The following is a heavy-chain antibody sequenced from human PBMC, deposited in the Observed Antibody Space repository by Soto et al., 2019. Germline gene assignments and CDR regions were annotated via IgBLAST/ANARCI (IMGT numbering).Heavy chain of an antibody. CDR2: ISAYNGNT. V-gene: IGHV1-18*01. D-gene: IGHD2-2*01. CDR1: GYTFTSYG. CDR3: AREDIVVVPAAKTYYYYYGMDV. Sequence: QVPLVQSGAEVKKPGASVKVSCKASGYTFTSYGISWVRQAPGQGLEWMGWISAYNGNTNYAQKLQGRVTMTTDTSTSTAYMELRSLRSDDTAVYYCAREDIVVVPAAKTYYYYYGMDVWGQGTTVTVSS. J-gene: IGHJ6*02.